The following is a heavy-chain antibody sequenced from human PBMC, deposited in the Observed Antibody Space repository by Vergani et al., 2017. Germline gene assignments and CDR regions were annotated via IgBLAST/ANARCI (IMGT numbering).Heavy chain of an antibody. CDR2: ISSSSNYT. Sequence: EVQLVESGGGLVKPGGSLRLSCAASGLTFSSYSMSWVRKAPGKGMEWVAYISSSSNYTYDAASVRGRCTISRDNGDYTLYLQLNSLNVDDTAVYYCARGQAGYQVLHRSWVDPWGQGALVTVSS. CDR1: GLTFSSYS. J-gene: IGHJ5*02. V-gene: IGHV3-21*02. D-gene: IGHD2-2*02. CDR3: ARGQAGYQVLHRSWVDP.